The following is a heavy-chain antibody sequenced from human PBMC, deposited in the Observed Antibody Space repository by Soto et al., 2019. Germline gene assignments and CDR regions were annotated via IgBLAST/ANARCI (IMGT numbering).Heavy chain of an antibody. V-gene: IGHV3-21*01. D-gene: IGHD5-12*01. CDR2: ISSSSSYI. CDR1: GFTFSSYS. CDR3: ARVREGDGYHPFDY. Sequence: GGSLRLSCAASGFTFSSYSMNWVRQAPGKGLEWVSSISSSSSYIYYADSVKGRFTISRDNAKNSLFLQMNSLRAEDTAVYYCARVREGDGYHPFDYWGQGTLVTVSS. J-gene: IGHJ4*02.